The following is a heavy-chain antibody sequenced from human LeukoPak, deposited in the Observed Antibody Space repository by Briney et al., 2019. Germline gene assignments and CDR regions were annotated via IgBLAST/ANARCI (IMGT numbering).Heavy chain of an antibody. J-gene: IGHJ4*02. CDR2: INPNNGGT. D-gene: IGHD1-26*01. Sequence: GASVKVSCKASGYTFTDYYMHWVRQAPGQGLEWMGWINPNNGGTDSAQKFQGRVTMTRDTSISTAYMELTRLTSDDTAVYYCARISGNYEYSDYWGQGTLVTVSS. CDR1: GYTFTDYY. V-gene: IGHV1-2*02. CDR3: ARISGNYEYSDY.